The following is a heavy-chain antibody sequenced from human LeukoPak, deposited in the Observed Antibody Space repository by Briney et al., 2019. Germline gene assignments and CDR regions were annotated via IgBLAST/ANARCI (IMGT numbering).Heavy chain of an antibody. D-gene: IGHD5-12*01. CDR1: RFTFSSYE. CDR3: ARDLARSGYGDY. CDR2: ISPNGEAI. J-gene: IGHJ4*02. V-gene: IGHV3-48*03. Sequence: GGSLRLSCVASRFTFSSYEMNWVRQAPGKGPQWVSYISPNGEAIYYADSVKGRFTTSRDNAENSLYLQMNNLKVEDTAVYYCARDLARSGYGDYWGQGTLVTVSS.